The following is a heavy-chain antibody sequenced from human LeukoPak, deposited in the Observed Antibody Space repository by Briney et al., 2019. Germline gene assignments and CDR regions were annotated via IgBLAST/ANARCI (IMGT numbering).Heavy chain of an antibody. CDR1: GYTFTGYH. V-gene: IGHV1-2*02. J-gene: IGHJ4*02. D-gene: IGHD5-24*01. CDR3: ARDQRWLQFSFDY. Sequence: ASVKVSCKASGYTFTGYHMHWVRQAPGQGLEWMGWINPNSGGTNYAQKFQGRVTMTRDTSISTAYMELSRLRSDDTAVYYCARDQRWLQFSFDYWGQGTLVTVSS. CDR2: INPNSGGT.